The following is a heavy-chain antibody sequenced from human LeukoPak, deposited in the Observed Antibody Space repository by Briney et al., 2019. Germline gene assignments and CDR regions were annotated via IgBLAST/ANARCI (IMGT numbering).Heavy chain of an antibody. J-gene: IGHJ4*02. CDR3: ARTLYYDSSGYRPDY. Sequence: GESLKISCKTSGYIFTTYWIGWVRQMAGKGLEWMGIIYPGDSDTRYSPSFQGRVTISADKSINTAYLQWSSLKASDTAMYYCARTLYYDSSGYRPDYWGQGTQVTVSS. CDR1: GYIFTTYW. V-gene: IGHV5-51*01. D-gene: IGHD3-22*01. CDR2: IYPGDSDT.